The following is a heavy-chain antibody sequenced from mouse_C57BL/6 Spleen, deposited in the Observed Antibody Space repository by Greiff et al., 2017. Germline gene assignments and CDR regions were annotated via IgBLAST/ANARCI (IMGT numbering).Heavy chain of an antibody. CDR1: GYAFRSFW. J-gene: IGHJ4*01. V-gene: IGHV1-80*01. CDR2: IYPGDGDT. CDR3: ERYAMDY. Sequence: QVQLPQSGAEPVKPGASVKISCKASGYAFRSFWMNWVKQRPGKGLEWIGQIYPGDGDTNYNGKLKGKATLTADKSSSTAYMQLSSLTSDDSAVYVCERYAMDYWGQGTSVTVSS.